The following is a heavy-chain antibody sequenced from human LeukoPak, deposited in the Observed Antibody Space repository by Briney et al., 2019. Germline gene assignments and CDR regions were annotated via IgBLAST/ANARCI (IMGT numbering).Heavy chain of an antibody. J-gene: IGHJ6*02. V-gene: IGHV4-30-2*01. D-gene: IGHD5-18*01. CDR3: ARLGYSYGDLHGMDV. CDR2: IYHSGST. Sequence: SETLSLTCAVSGGSISSGGYSWSWIRQPPGKGLEWIRYIYHSGSTYYNPSLKSRVTISVDRSKNQFSLKLSSVTAADTAVYYCARLGYSYGDLHGMDVWGQGTTVTVSS. CDR1: GGSISSGGYS.